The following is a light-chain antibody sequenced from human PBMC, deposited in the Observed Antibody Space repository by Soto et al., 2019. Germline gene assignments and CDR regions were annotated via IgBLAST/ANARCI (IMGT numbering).Light chain of an antibody. J-gene: IGLJ1*01. V-gene: IGLV2-14*01. CDR3: CPYAGAYLYV. CDR1: SSDVGGYNY. Sequence: QSVLAQPGSVSGSPGQSIAISCTGTSSDVGGYNYVSWHRQHPGKAPKVLISVVSNRPSGVSNRFSGSKSGNTASLTISGLQAEDEADYYCCPYAGAYLYVFGSGNKVTVL. CDR2: VVS.